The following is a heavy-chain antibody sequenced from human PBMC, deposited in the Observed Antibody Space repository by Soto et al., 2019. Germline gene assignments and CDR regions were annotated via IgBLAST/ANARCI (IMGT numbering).Heavy chain of an antibody. CDR3: ARGWGWGEEDFWSGYYYYYYYGMDV. CDR2: IYTSGST. CDR1: GGSISSYY. D-gene: IGHD3-3*01. J-gene: IGHJ6*02. Sequence: PSETLSLTCTVSGGSISSYYWSWIRQPAGKGLEWIGRIYTSGSTNYNPSLKSRVTMSVDTSKNQFSLKLSSVTAADTAVYYCARGWGWGEEDFWSGYYYYYYYGMDVWGQGTTVTVS. V-gene: IGHV4-4*07.